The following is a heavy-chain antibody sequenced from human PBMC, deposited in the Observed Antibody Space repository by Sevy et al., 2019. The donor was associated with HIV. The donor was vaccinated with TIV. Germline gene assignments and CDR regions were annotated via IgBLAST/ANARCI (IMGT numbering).Heavy chain of an antibody. CDR3: AKDLLAMKGPMDV. Sequence: GGSLRLSCVTSGFTFSSYAMSWVRQTPGKGLEWVSAIGGSADYTYYADSVKGRFTISRDNSKNTLYLQMNGLRAEDTAVYYCAKDLLAMKGPMDVWGQGTTVTVSS. CDR1: GFTFSSYA. V-gene: IGHV3-23*01. CDR2: IGGSADYT. J-gene: IGHJ6*02. D-gene: IGHD5-18*01.